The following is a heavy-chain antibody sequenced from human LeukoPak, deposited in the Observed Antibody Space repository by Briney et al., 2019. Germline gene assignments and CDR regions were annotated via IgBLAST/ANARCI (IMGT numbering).Heavy chain of an antibody. CDR1: GGSFSGYY. D-gene: IGHD3-10*01. CDR3: ASVVGAYYYGSGSTGWFDP. V-gene: IGHV4-34*01. Sequence: SETLSLTCAVYGGSFSGYYWSWIRQPPGKGLEWIGEINHSGSTNYNPSLKSRVTISVDTSKNQFSLKLSSVTAADTAVYYCASVVGAYYYGSGSTGWFDPWGQGTLVTVSS. J-gene: IGHJ5*02. CDR2: INHSGST.